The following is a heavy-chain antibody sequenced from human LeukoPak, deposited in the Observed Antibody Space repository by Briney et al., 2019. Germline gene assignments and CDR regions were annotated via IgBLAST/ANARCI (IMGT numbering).Heavy chain of an antibody. CDR1: GFTFSSYG. Sequence: PGRSLRLSCAASGFTFSSYGMHWVRQAPGKGLEWVAVISYDGSNKYYADSVKGRFTISRDNSKNTLYLQMSSLRAEDTAVYYCAKQPHYGRLIDYWGQGTLVTVSS. D-gene: IGHD3-10*01. V-gene: IGHV3-30*18. CDR2: ISYDGSNK. CDR3: AKQPHYGRLIDY. J-gene: IGHJ4*02.